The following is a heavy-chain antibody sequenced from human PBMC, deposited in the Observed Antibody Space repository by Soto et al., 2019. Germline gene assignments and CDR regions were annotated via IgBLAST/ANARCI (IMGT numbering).Heavy chain of an antibody. J-gene: IGHJ6*02. CDR2: IIPILGIA. V-gene: IGHV1-69*02. CDR1: GGTFSSYT. D-gene: IGHD2-21*02. CDR3: ASGSDCGGDCSHSLDSYGMDV. Sequence: QVQLVQSGAEVKKPGSSVKVSCKASGGTFSSYTISWVRQAPGQGLEWMGRIIPILGIANYAQKFQGRVTMTADKSTRTAYMELSSLRCEDTAVYYCASGSDCGGDCSHSLDSYGMDVWGQGTTVTVSS.